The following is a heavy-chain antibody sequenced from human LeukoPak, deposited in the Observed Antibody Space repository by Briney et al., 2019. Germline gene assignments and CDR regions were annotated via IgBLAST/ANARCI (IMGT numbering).Heavy chain of an antibody. CDR3: ARVGYYESSGYYEY. V-gene: IGHV1-2*06. Sequence: ASVKVSCRASGYTLTDYYMHWVRQAPGQGLEWMGRINPNSGGTNYAQKFQGRVTMTRDTPISTVYMELSRLRSDDTAVYYCARVGYYESSGYYEYWGQGTLVTVSS. CDR1: GYTLTDYY. J-gene: IGHJ4*02. CDR2: INPNSGGT. D-gene: IGHD3-22*01.